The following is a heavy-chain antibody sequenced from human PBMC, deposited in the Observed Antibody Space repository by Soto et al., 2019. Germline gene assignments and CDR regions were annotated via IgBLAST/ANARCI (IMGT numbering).Heavy chain of an antibody. V-gene: IGHV1-69*13. CDR2: IIPIFGTA. D-gene: IGHD2-15*01. CDR1: GGTFSSYA. CDR3: ARFDCSGGSCYSRVSWFDP. J-gene: IGHJ5*02. Sequence: ASVKVSCKASGGTFSSYATSWVRQAPGQGLEWVGGIIPIFGTANYAQKFQGRVTITADESTSTAYMELSSLRSEDTAVYYCARFDCSGGSCYSRVSWFDPWGQGTLVTVSS.